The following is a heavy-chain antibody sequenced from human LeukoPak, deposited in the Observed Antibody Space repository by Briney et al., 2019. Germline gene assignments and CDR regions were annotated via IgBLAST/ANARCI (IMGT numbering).Heavy chain of an antibody. Sequence: ASVKVSCKASGYTFTGYYMHWVRQAPGQGLEWMGWISPNSGGTNYAQKFQGRVTMTRDTSISTAYMELSRLRSDDTAVYYCARSGRGTYYYFDLWGQGTLVTVSS. CDR1: GYTFTGYY. CDR3: ARSGRGTYYYFDL. CDR2: ISPNSGGT. J-gene: IGHJ4*02. D-gene: IGHD5-12*01. V-gene: IGHV1-2*02.